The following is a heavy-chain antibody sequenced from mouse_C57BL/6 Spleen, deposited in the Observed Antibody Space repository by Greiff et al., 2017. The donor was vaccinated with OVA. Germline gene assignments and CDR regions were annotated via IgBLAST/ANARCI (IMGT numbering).Heavy chain of an antibody. D-gene: IGHD2-10*02. CDR3: ARSGYGNYWFAY. CDR2: IDPCDSYT. V-gene: IGHV1-50*01. Sequence: QVQLQQPGAELVKPGASVKLSCKASGYTFTSYWMQWVKQRPGQGLEWIGEIDPCDSYTNSNQKFKGKATLTVDTSSITAYMQLSSLTSDDSSVYYCARSGYGNYWFAYWGQGTLVTVSA. J-gene: IGHJ3*01. CDR1: GYTFTSYW.